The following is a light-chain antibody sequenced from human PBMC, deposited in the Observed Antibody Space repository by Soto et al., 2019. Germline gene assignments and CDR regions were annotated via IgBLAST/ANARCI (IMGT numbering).Light chain of an antibody. Sequence: QSALTQPLSVSGSPGQSVTISCTGTSSDVGVYNYVSWYQQYPGKAPKIMIYDVSKRPSGVPDRFSGSKSDNTASLTISGLQAEDEADYYCCSYAGSYNFVFGIGTKVTVL. CDR1: SSDVGVYNY. CDR3: CSYAGSYNFV. V-gene: IGLV2-11*01. CDR2: DVS. J-gene: IGLJ1*01.